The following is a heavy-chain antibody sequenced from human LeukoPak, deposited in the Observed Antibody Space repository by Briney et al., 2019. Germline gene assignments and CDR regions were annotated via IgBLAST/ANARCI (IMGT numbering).Heavy chain of an antibody. Sequence: ALVKVSCKTSGYTFSTYTMHWVRQAPGQRLEWMGWINAGNGNTKFSQKFQGRVTITRDTSASTAYMEMSGLRSEDTALYYCAREIDRDDYNRFFDYWGQGILVTVSS. J-gene: IGHJ4*02. CDR1: GYTFSTYT. V-gene: IGHV1-3*01. D-gene: IGHD5-24*01. CDR3: AREIDRDDYNRFFDY. CDR2: INAGNGNT.